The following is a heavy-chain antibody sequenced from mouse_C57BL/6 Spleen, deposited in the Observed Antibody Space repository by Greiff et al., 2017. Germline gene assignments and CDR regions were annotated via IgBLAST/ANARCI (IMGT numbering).Heavy chain of an antibody. D-gene: IGHD1-1*01. J-gene: IGHJ2*01. CDR2: IDPETGGT. CDR3: TRKGITTVVSNFDY. CDR1: GYTFTDYE. Sequence: QVQLQQSGAELVRPGASVTLSCKASGYTFTDYEMHWVKQTPVHGLEWIGAIDPETGGTAYNQKFKGKAILTADKSSSTAYIELRSLTSEDSAVYYCTRKGITTVVSNFDYWGQGTTLTVSS. V-gene: IGHV1-15*01.